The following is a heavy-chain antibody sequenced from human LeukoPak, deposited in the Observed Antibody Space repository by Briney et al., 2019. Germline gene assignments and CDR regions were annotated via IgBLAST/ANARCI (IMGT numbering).Heavy chain of an antibody. J-gene: IGHJ6*02. Sequence: GGSLRLSCAASGFTFSSYAMSWVRQAPGKGLEWVSAISGSGGSTYYADSVKGRFTISRDNSKNTLYLQMNSLRAEDTAVYYCALTWDLEYYYGMDVWGQGTTVTVSS. V-gene: IGHV3-23*01. CDR2: ISGSGGST. CDR3: ALTWDLEYYYGMDV. CDR1: GFTFSSYA. D-gene: IGHD3-3*01.